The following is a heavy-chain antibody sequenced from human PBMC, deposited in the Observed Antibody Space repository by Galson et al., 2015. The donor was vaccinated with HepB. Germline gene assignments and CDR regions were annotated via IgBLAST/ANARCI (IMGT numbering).Heavy chain of an antibody. D-gene: IGHD3-3*01. V-gene: IGHV3-53*01. CDR2: IYSGGST. Sequence: SLRLSCAASGFTVSSNYMSWVRQAPGKGLEWVSVIYSGGSTYYADSVKGRFTISRDNSKNTLYLQMNSLRAEDTAVYYCARGFFVPPYFDYWGQGTLVTVSS. CDR1: GFTVSSNY. J-gene: IGHJ4*02. CDR3: ARGFFVPPYFDY.